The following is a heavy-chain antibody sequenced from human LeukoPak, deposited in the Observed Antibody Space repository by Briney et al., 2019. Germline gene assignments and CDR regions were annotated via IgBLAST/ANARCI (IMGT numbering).Heavy chain of an antibody. V-gene: IGHV3-20*04. Sequence: GGSLRLSCAASGFTFDDYGMSWVRQAPGKGLEWVSGINWNGGSTGYADSVKGRFSISRDNSKNTLYLQMNSLRAEDTAVYYCARPPYYYDSSGYFDYWGQGTLVTVSS. J-gene: IGHJ4*02. CDR2: INWNGGST. D-gene: IGHD3-22*01. CDR3: ARPPYYYDSSGYFDY. CDR1: GFTFDDYG.